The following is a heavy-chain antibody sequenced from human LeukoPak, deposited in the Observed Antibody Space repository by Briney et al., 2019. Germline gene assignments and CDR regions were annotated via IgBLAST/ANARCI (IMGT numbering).Heavy chain of an antibody. Sequence: PGGSLRLSCAASGFTFSSYWMSWVRQAPGKGLEWIGEINHSGSTNYNPSLKSRVTISVDTSKNQFSLKLSSVTAADTAVYYCARGLLGYDFWSGYSAIYFDYWGQGTLVTVSS. CDR3: ARGLLGYDFWSGYSAIYFDY. J-gene: IGHJ4*02. V-gene: IGHV4-34*01. CDR2: INHSGST. CDR1: GFTFSSYW. D-gene: IGHD3-3*01.